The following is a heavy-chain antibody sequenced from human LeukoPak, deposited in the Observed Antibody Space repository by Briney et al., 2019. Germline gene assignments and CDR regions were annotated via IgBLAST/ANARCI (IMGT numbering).Heavy chain of an antibody. CDR2: IYSSGST. J-gene: IGHJ3*02. Sequence: SETLSLTCTVSGGSISRYYWSWIRQPPGKGLEWIGYIYSSGSTNYKPSLKSRVTISVDTSKNQFSLKLSSVTAADTAVYYCARSNPGDAFDIWGQGTMVTVSS. V-gene: IGHV4-59*12. D-gene: IGHD7-27*01. CDR3: ARSNPGDAFDI. CDR1: GGSISRYY.